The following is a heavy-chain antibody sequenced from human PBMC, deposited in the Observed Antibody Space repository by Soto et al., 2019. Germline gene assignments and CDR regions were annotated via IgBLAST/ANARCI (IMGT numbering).Heavy chain of an antibody. CDR3: AHPRGYGVFDAYDI. CDR1: GFTFSTYA. D-gene: IGHD4-17*01. J-gene: IGHJ3*02. Sequence: GGSLRLSCVASGFTFSTYAMSWVRQAPGKGLEWVSALTPSGGETYYADSVKGRFTTSRDNSMNALYLQMNSLRIEDTAVYYCAHPRGYGVFDAYDIWGQGTMVTVSS. V-gene: IGHV3-23*01. CDR2: LTPSGGET.